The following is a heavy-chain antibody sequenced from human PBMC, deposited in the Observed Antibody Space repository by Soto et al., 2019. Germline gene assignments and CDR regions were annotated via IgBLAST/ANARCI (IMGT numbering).Heavy chain of an antibody. CDR3: AKDYPWEQPNYYFDF. D-gene: IGHD1-26*01. Sequence: PGGSLRLSCAASGFTFSRYAMSWVRQAPGKGLEWVSALSGTGDNIYYADSVKGRFTISRDNSKNTLYLQMNSLRAEDTAVYYCAKDYPWEQPNYYFDFRGQGTLVTVSS. V-gene: IGHV3-23*01. J-gene: IGHJ4*02. CDR1: GFTFSRYA. CDR2: LSGTGDNI.